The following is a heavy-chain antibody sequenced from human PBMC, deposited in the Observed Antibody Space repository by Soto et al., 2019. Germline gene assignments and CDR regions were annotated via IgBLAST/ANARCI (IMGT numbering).Heavy chain of an antibody. CDR3: AKNPSHLGIGWFDS. CDR1: GFTFNNYA. D-gene: IGHD7-27*01. CDR2: ISGRGDDA. V-gene: IGHV3-23*01. Sequence: EVQLLESGGGLVQPGGSLRLSCAASGFTFNNYALSWVRQAPGKGLEWVSLISGRGDDAYYADSVKGRFTISRDNSKNTLYLQMNSLRAEDTALYYCAKNPSHLGIGWFDSWGQGTLVAVSS. J-gene: IGHJ5*01.